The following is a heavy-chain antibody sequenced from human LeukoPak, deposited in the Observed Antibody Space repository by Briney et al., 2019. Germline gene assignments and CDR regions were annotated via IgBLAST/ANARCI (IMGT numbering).Heavy chain of an antibody. CDR3: ASGGIFGVVTPYGMDV. CDR1: GYTFTSYG. Sequence: ASVKVSCKASGYTFTSYGISWVRQAPGQGLEWMGWISAYNGNTNYAQKLQGRVTMTTDTSTSTAYMELRSLRSDDTAVYYCASGGIFGVVTPYGMDVWGQGTTVTVSS. D-gene: IGHD3-3*01. J-gene: IGHJ6*02. V-gene: IGHV1-18*01. CDR2: ISAYNGNT.